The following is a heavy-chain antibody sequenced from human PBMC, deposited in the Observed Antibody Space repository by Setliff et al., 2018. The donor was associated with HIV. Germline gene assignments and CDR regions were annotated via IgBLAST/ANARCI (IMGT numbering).Heavy chain of an antibody. V-gene: IGHV3-21*01. CDR1: GFTFSSYA. Sequence: PGGSLRLSCAASGFTFSSYAMNWVRQAPGKGLEWVSSISSSRSYIYYADSVKGRFTISRDNAENSLHLQMNSLRAEDTAVYYCASVYYNSWSGYYDPYALDIWGQGTMVTVS. CDR3: ASVYYNSWSGYYDPYALDI. CDR2: ISSSRSYI. J-gene: IGHJ3*02. D-gene: IGHD3-3*01.